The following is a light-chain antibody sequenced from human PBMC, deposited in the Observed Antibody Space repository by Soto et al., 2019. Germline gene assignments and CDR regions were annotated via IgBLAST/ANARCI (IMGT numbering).Light chain of an antibody. CDR1: QSVSSN. CDR2: GAS. J-gene: IGKJ4*02. CDR3: QQYGSSGT. V-gene: IGKV3-15*01. Sequence: EIVMTQSPATLSVSPGERATLSCRASQSVSSNLAWYQQKPGQAPRLLIYGASTRATGIPARFSGSGSGTDFTLTISRLEPEDFAVYYCQQYGSSGTFGGGTKVDIK.